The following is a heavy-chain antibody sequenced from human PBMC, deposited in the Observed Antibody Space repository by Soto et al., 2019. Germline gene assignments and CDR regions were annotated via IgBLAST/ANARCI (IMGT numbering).Heavy chain of an antibody. CDR1: GGSISSGDYY. Sequence: PSETLSLTCTVSGGSISSGDYYWSWIRQPPGKGLEWIGYIYYSGSTHYNPSLKSRVTISVDTSKNQFSLKLSSVTAADTAVYYCARELRGYYYGMDVWGQGTTVTVSS. D-gene: IGHD4-17*01. J-gene: IGHJ6*02. CDR2: IYYSGST. V-gene: IGHV4-30-4*01. CDR3: ARELRGYYYGMDV.